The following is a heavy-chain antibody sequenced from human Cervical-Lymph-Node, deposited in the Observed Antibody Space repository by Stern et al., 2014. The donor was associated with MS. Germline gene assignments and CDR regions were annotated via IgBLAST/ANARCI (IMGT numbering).Heavy chain of an antibody. V-gene: IGHV3-9*01. Sequence: EVQLLESGGDLVQPGRSLRLSCAAFGFTFDDYAMHWVRQAPGKGLEWVAGISWNSGTIGYADSGKGRFTTSRDNAYSSLYLQMNSLRPEDTALYYCARDITGSSAYFAYWGQGTLVTVSS. D-gene: IGHD1-14*01. CDR3: ARDITGSSAYFAY. CDR1: GFTFDDYA. J-gene: IGHJ4*02. CDR2: ISWNSGTI.